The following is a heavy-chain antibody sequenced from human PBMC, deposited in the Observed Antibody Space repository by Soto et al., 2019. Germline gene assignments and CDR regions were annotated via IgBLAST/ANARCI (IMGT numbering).Heavy chain of an antibody. CDR2: ISSSSSTI. V-gene: IGHV3-48*01. Sequence: GGSLRLSCAASGFTCSTYSTTWVRQAPGKGLEWVSYISSSSSTIYYADSVKGRFTISRDNAKNSLYLQMNSLRAEDTAVYYCARALERLTGYMDAWGKGTTVTVSS. CDR1: GFTCSTYS. D-gene: IGHD1-1*01. CDR3: ARALERLTGYMDA. J-gene: IGHJ6*03.